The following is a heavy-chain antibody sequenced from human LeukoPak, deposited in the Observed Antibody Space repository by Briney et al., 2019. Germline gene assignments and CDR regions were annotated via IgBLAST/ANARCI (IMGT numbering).Heavy chain of an antibody. V-gene: IGHV4-59*12. CDR3: ARGTTKGYDYDTSGYYTK. D-gene: IGHD3-22*01. CDR2: IYYSGRT. CDR1: GGSINSYY. Sequence: PSETLSLTCNVSGGSINSYYWGWIRQPPGKRLELIGYIYYSGRTNYNPSLKSRVTISVDTSTNQISLKLTSVTAADTAVYFCARGTTKGYDYDTSGYYTKWGQGTLVTVSS. J-gene: IGHJ4*02.